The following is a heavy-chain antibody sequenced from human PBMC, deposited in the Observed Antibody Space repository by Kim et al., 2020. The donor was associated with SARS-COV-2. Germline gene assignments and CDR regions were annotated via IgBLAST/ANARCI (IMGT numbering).Heavy chain of an antibody. V-gene: IGHV4-30-2*01. D-gene: IGHD3-22*01. J-gene: IGHJ5*02. CDR2: IYHSGST. CDR1: GGSISSGGYS. Sequence: SETLSLTCAVSGGSISSGGYSWSWIRQPPGKGLEWIGYIYHSGSTYYNPSLKSRVTISVDRSKNQFSLKLSSVTAADTAVYYCARSYDSSGYYLTRFDPWGQGTLVTVSS. CDR3: ARSYDSSGYYLTRFDP.